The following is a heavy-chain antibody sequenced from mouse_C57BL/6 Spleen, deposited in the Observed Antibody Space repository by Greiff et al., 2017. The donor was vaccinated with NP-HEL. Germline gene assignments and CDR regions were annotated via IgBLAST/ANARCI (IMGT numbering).Heavy chain of an antibody. CDR3: ARSTAQTLAY. J-gene: IGHJ3*01. CDR1: GYAFSNYW. V-gene: IGHV1-80*01. Sequence: QVQLQQSGAELVKPGASVKISCKASGYAFSNYWMNWVKQRPGKGLEWIGQIYPGDGDTKYNGKFKGKATLTADKSSSTAYMQLSSLTSEDSAVYFCARSTAQTLAYWGQGTLVTVSA. D-gene: IGHD3-2*02. CDR2: IYPGDGDT.